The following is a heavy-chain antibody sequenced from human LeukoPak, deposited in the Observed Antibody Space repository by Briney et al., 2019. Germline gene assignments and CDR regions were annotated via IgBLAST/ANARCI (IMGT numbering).Heavy chain of an antibody. CDR3: ARDSGSSPTFDY. D-gene: IGHD1-26*01. Sequence: SETLSLTCTVSGGSISNSFWSWIRQSPGKGLEWIAYIYYTGNTKYNPSLKSRVTISVYTSKNQFSLRLTSVTADDTAVYYCARDSGSSPTFDYWGQGTLVTVSS. J-gene: IGHJ4*02. CDR1: GGSISNSF. V-gene: IGHV4-59*01. CDR2: IYYTGNT.